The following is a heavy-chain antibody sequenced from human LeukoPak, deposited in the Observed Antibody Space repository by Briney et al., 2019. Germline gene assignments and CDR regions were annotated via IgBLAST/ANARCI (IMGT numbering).Heavy chain of an antibody. CDR1: GFTFSSYA. J-gene: IGHJ3*02. CDR3: ARVGIVVVTEVDHDAFDI. D-gene: IGHD2-21*02. V-gene: IGHV3-30*04. Sequence: WGSLRLSCAASGFTFSSYAMHWVRQAPGKGLEWVTIISYDGTNKYYADSVKDRFTISRDKSKNTLYLQMNSLRAEDTAVYYCARVGIVVVTEVDHDAFDIWGQGTMVTVSS. CDR2: ISYDGTNK.